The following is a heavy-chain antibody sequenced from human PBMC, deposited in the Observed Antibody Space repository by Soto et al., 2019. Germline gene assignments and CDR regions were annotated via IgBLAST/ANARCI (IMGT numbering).Heavy chain of an antibody. CDR3: ARNDDLPDNGLDH. CDR2: IVADGTGL. CDR1: GFRFSNYG. Sequence: QVQLVESGGGVVQPGRSLRLSCAASGFRFSNYGMHWVRQAPGKGLEWLAVIVADGTGLHYADSVRGRFTISRDNSKNTLYLQLNRLEADDTAIYFCARNDDLPDNGLDHWRQGTLVTVSS. D-gene: IGHD1-1*01. V-gene: IGHV3-33*01. J-gene: IGHJ4*02.